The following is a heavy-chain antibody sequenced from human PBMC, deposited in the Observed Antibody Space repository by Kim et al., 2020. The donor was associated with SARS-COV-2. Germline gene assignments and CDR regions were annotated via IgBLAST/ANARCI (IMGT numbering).Heavy chain of an antibody. CDR1: GFTFSSYA. D-gene: IGHD3-10*01. Sequence: GGSLRLSCAASGFTFSSYAMHWVRQAPGKGLEWVAVISYDGSNKYYADSVKGRFTISRDNSKNTLYLQMNSLRAEDTAVYYCARGLYGSGSYGYYYYYGMDVWGQGTTVTVSS. J-gene: IGHJ6*02. V-gene: IGHV3-30*04. CDR2: ISYDGSNK. CDR3: ARGLYGSGSYGYYYYYGMDV.